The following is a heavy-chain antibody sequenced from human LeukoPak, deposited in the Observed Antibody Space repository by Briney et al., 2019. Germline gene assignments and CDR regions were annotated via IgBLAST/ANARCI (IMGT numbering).Heavy chain of an antibody. CDR2: ISGSGGST. CDR3: AKDPGSMVPKGRFDY. D-gene: IGHD2/OR15-2a*01. V-gene: IGHV3-23*01. CDR1: GFTFSTYA. Sequence: GGSLRLSCAASGFTFSTYAMSWVRQAPGKGLEWVSAISGSGGSTYYADSVKGRFTISRDNSKNTLYLQMNSLRAEDTAVYYCAKDPGSMVPKGRFDYWGQGTLVTVSS. J-gene: IGHJ4*02.